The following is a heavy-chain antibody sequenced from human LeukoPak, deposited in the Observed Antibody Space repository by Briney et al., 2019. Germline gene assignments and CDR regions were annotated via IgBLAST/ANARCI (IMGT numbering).Heavy chain of an antibody. CDR1: GGSISSGDYY. D-gene: IGHD3-22*01. J-gene: IGHJ4*02. CDR3: VSYYYDSSGYFGFDY. CDR2: IYYSGST. Sequence: SETLSLTCTVSGGSISSGDYYWSWIRRPPGKGLEWIGYIYYSGSTYYNPSLKSRVTISVDTSKNQFSLKLSSVTAAGTAVYYCVSYYYDSSGYFGFDYWGQGTLVTVSS. V-gene: IGHV4-30-4*01.